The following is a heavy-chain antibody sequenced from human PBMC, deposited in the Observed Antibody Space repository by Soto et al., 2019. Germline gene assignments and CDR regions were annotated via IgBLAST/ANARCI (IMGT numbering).Heavy chain of an antibody. J-gene: IGHJ4*02. Sequence: GESLKISCKGSGYSFTTYWIGWVRQMPGKGLEWMGMIYPGDSDTRYSPSFQGQVTISADKSITTAYLQWSSLKASDTAIYYCARGSTAYYFDYWGQGTQATVSS. CDR2: IYPGDSDT. CDR3: ARGSTAYYFDY. D-gene: IGHD2-21*02. CDR1: GYSFTTYW. V-gene: IGHV5-51*01.